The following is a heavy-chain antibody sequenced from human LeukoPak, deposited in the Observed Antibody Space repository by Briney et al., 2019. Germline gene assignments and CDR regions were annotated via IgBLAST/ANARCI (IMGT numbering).Heavy chain of an antibody. V-gene: IGHV3-9*01. CDR3: AEDVYYYGAGSYPPYYYGMGV. CDR1: GFSFDDYA. D-gene: IGHD3-10*01. Sequence: GGSLRLSCAASGFSFDDYAMHWVRQAPGKSLEWVSGISWNSGSIGYADSVRGRFTISRDNAKKSLYLQMNSLRVEDTALYYCAEDVYYYGAGSYPPYYYGMGVWGQGTTVTVSS. CDR2: ISWNSGSI. J-gene: IGHJ6*02.